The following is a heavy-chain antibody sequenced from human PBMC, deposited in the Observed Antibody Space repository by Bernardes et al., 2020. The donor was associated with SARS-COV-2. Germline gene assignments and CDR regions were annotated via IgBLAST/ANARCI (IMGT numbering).Heavy chain of an antibody. J-gene: IGHJ2*01. Sequence: TLSLTCAVSGVSIGSGDYYWTWIRQHPGKGLEWIGYISYSGSTYYNPSLKTRLAILVDTSKNQFSLKLSSVTAADTAFYYCVREVWETAVFSPHWYFDLWGRGTLVTVSS. CDR3: VREVWETAVFSPHWYFDL. D-gene: IGHD1-26*01. CDR2: ISYSGST. V-gene: IGHV4-31*11. CDR1: GVSIGSGDYY.